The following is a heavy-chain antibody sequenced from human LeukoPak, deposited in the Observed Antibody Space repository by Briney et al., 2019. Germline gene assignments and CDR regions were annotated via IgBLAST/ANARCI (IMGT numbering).Heavy chain of an antibody. CDR2: INTNTGNP. CDR1: GYTFTSYA. D-gene: IGHD3-22*01. V-gene: IGHV7-4-1*02. J-gene: IGHJ4*02. CDR3: ARSHHYYDSSGYPDYYFDY. Sequence: ASVKVSCKASGYTFTSYAMNWVRQAPGQGLEWMGWINTNTGNPTYAQGFTGRFVFSLDTSVSTAYLQTSSLKAEDTAVYYCARSHHYYDSSGYPDYYFDYWGQGTLVTVSS.